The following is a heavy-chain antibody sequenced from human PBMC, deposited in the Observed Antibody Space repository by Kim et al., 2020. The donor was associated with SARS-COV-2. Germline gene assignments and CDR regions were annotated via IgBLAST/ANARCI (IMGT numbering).Heavy chain of an antibody. CDR2: IIPIFGTA. Sequence: SVKVSCKASGGTFSSYAISWVRQAPGQGLEWMGGIIPIFGTANYAQKFQGRVTITADESTSTAYMELSSLRSEDTAVYYCARSEYYDFWSGPPINYYYGMDVWGQGTTVTVSS. J-gene: IGHJ6*02. D-gene: IGHD3-3*01. CDR3: ARSEYYDFWSGPPINYYYGMDV. V-gene: IGHV1-69*13. CDR1: GGTFSSYA.